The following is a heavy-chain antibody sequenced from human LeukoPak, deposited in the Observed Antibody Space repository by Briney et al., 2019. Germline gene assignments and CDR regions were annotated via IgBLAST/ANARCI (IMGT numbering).Heavy chain of an antibody. V-gene: IGHV3-53*01. J-gene: IGHJ3*01. CDR1: GFNVSTRY. Sequence: GGSLRLSCAASGFNVSTRYMSWVRQAPGKGLEWVSIIYSGGTIYYADSVRGRFTISRDTSKNMLYLQMNSLRPEDTAIFYCAKDSDMAVAGSDDALDVWGQGTMVTVSS. CDR2: IYSGGTI. CDR3: AKDSDMAVAGSDDALDV. D-gene: IGHD6-19*01.